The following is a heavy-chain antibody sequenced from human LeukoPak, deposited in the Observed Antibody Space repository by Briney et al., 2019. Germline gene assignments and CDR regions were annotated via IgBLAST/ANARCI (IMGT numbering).Heavy chain of an antibody. CDR3: AGRYSSGWYEDVY. Sequence: SQTLSLTCTVSGGSISSGSYYWSWIRQPAGTGLEWIGRIYTSGSTNYNPSLKSRVTISVDTSKNQFSLKLSSVTAADTAVYYCAGRYSSGWYEDVYWGQGTLVTVSS. V-gene: IGHV4-61*02. CDR1: GGSISSGSYY. CDR2: IYTSGST. J-gene: IGHJ4*02. D-gene: IGHD6-19*01.